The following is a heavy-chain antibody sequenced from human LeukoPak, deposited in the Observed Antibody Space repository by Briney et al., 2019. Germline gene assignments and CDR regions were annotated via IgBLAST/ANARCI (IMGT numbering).Heavy chain of an antibody. J-gene: IGHJ4*02. Sequence: GESLKISCQGSGYSFNSFWIGWVRQMHGKGLEWMGIIYPGDSDTRYSPSFQGQVTISADKSISTAYLQWSSLKASDTAMYYCARAMVRGVISSARDYWGQGTLVTVSS. V-gene: IGHV5-51*01. D-gene: IGHD3-10*01. CDR1: GYSFNSFW. CDR3: ARAMVRGVISSARDY. CDR2: IYPGDSDT.